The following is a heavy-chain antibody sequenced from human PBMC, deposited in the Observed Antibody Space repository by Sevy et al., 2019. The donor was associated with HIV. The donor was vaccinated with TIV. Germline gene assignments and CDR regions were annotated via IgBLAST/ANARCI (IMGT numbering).Heavy chain of an antibody. CDR1: GGSISSYD. CDR2: IYSSGST. V-gene: IGHV4-59*13. J-gene: IGHJ4*02. Sequence: SETLSLTCTVSGGSISSYDWSWIRQPPGKGLEWVGYIYSSGSTNYNPSLKSRVTISVDTSTNQFSLKLSSVTAADTAVYYCARVGLSRYFFDSWGQGNLVTVSS. CDR3: ARVGLSRYFFDS.